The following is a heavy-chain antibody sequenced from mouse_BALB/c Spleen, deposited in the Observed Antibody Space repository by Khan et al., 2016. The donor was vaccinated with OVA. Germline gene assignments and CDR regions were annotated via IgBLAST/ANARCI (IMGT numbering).Heavy chain of an antibody. J-gene: IGHJ2*01. D-gene: IGHD1-1*01. CDR2: ISYSGRT. V-gene: IGHV3-2*02. CDR1: AYSITSDYA. Sequence: EVKLLESGPGLVKPSQSLSLTCTVTAYSITSDYAWNWIRQFPGNKLEWMGYISYSGRTSYNPSLKSRISITRDTSKNQFFLQLHSVTTEDTATYYCARSVTITTVVATDFDYWGQGTTLTVSS. CDR3: ARSVTITTVVATDFDY.